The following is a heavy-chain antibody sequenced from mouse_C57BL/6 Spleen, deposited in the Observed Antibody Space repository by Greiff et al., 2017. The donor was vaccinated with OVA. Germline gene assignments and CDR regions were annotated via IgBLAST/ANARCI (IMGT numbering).Heavy chain of an antibody. D-gene: IGHD2-1*01. V-gene: IGHV1-15*01. CDR1: GYTFTDYE. CDR2: IDPETGGT. J-gene: IGHJ2*01. Sequence: QVQLQQSGAELVRPGASVTLSCKASGYTFTDYEMHWVKQTPVHGLEWIGAIDPETGGTAYNQKFKGKAILTADKSSSTAYMELRSLTSEDPAVYYCTRSTMVVYYFDDWGQGTTLTVSS. CDR3: TRSTMVVYYFDD.